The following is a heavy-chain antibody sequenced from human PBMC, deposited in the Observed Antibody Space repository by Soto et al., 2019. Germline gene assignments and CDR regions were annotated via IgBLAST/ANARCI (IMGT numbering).Heavy chain of an antibody. Sequence: QVQLVQSGAEVKKPGSSVKVSCKASGGTFSSYAISWVRQAPGQGLEWMGGIIPILGTANYAQKLQGRVTITADKSTSTAYMEVSSLISEDTAVYYCARTSVVTANYYGMDVWGQGTTVTVFS. V-gene: IGHV1-69*06. CDR2: IIPILGTA. CDR3: ARTSVVTANYYGMDV. CDR1: GGTFSSYA. D-gene: IGHD2-21*02. J-gene: IGHJ6*02.